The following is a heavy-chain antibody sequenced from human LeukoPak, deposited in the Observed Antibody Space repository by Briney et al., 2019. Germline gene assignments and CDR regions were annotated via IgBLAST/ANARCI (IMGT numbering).Heavy chain of an antibody. J-gene: IGHJ6*03. D-gene: IGHD3-3*01. V-gene: IGHV4-39*07. CDR1: GGSISSSSYY. Sequence: RPSETLSLTCTVSGGSISSSSYYWGWIRQPPGKGLEWIGSIYYSGSTYYNPSLKSRVTISVDTSKNQFSLKLSSVTAADTAVYYCARGLVGFWIYYYMDVWGKGTTVTVSS. CDR2: IYYSGST. CDR3: ARGLVGFWIYYYMDV.